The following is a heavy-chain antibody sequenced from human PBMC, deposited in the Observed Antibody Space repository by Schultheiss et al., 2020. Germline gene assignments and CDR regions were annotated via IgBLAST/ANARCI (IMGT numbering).Heavy chain of an antibody. CDR1: GGSFSGYY. J-gene: IGHJ4*02. CDR2: INHSGST. V-gene: IGHV4-34*01. D-gene: IGHD7-27*01. Sequence: SETLSLTCAVYGGSFSGYYWSWIRQPPGKGLEWIGEINHSGSTNYNPSLKSRVTISVDTSKNQFSLKLSSVTAADTAVYYCAREWSTGEAHYWGQGTLVTVSS. CDR3: AREWSTGEAHY.